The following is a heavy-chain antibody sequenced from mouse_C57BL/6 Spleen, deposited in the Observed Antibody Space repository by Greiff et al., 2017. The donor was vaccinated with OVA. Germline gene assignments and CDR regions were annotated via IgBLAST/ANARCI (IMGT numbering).Heavy chain of an antibody. CDR1: GFNIKNTY. D-gene: IGHD2-4*01. Sequence: EVQRVESVAELVRPGASVKLSCTASGFNIKNTYMHWVKQRPEQGLEWIGRIDPANGNTKYAPKFQGKATITADTSSNTAYLQLSSLTSEDTAIYYCARNYYDYDGEAVFAYWGQGTLVTVSA. CDR3: ARNYYDYDGEAVFAY. J-gene: IGHJ3*01. V-gene: IGHV14-3*01. CDR2: IDPANGNT.